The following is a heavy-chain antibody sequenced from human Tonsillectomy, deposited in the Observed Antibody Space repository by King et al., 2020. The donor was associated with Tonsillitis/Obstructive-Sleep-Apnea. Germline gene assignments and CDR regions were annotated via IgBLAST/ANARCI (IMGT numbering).Heavy chain of an antibody. J-gene: IGHJ4*02. V-gene: IGHV3-9*01. CDR1: GFTFDDYA. CDR2: MTWNSGRI. D-gene: IGHD2-2*01. CDR3: AKDRSSSSSRYFDY. Sequence: VQLVESGGGLVQPGRSLRLSCAASGFTFDDYAMHWVRQAPGKGLEWVSGMTWNSGRIGYADSVKGRFTISRDNAKNSLYLQMNSLRPEDTAFYSCAKDRSSSSSRYFDYWGQGTLVTVSS.